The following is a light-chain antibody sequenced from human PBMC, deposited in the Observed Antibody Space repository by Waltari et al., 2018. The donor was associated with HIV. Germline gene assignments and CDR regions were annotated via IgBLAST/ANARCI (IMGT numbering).Light chain of an antibody. V-gene: IGLV3-21*02. J-gene: IGLJ2*01. Sequence: SSVLTQTPSVSVAPGQTARITCGGDHLGNKRVHCYHQKPGRAPVLVVYDDIDRPSGIPERFSGSRSGNTATLTISRVEVGDEDDYYCQVWDTNSDHRVFGGGTKLTVL. CDR2: DDI. CDR3: QVWDTNSDHRV. CDR1: HLGNKR.